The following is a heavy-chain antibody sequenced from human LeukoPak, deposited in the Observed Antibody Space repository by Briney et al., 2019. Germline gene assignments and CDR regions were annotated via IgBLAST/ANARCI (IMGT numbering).Heavy chain of an antibody. J-gene: IGHJ5*02. CDR1: GFTFSSYA. D-gene: IGHD3-10*01. CDR2: ISYDGSNK. V-gene: IGHV3-30*04. Sequence: SGGSLRLSCAASGFTFSSYAMHWVRQAPGKGLEWVAVISYDGSNKYYADSVKGRFTISRDNSKNTLYLQMNSLRAEDTAVYYCARVEALAGVNWFDPWGQGTLVTVSS. CDR3: ARVEALAGVNWFDP.